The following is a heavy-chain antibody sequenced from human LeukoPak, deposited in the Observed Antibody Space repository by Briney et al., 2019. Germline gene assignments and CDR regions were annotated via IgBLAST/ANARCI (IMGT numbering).Heavy chain of an antibody. CDR1: GFTFSSYW. J-gene: IGHJ4*02. CDR2: IKQGGSEK. Sequence: GGSLRLSCAASGFTFSSYWMSWVRQAPGKGLERVANIKQGGSEKYYVDSVKGRFTISRDNAKNSLYLQMNNLRAEDPAVYYCARDLDGSGSPGYWGQGTLVTVSS. D-gene: IGHD3-10*01. V-gene: IGHV3-7*01. CDR3: ARDLDGSGSPGY.